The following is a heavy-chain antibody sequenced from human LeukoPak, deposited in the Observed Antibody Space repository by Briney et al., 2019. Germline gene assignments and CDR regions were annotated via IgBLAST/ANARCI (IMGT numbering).Heavy chain of an antibody. CDR1: GFILSDHH. J-gene: IGHJ4*02. Sequence: GGSLRLSCAASGFILSDHHMDWVRQTPGKGLEWVGRSRNKANSYTTEYAASVKGRFTISRDDSKKSVYLQMNSLKTEDTALYYCSGGPGSNSGPFDCWGQGTLVTVSS. V-gene: IGHV3-72*01. D-gene: IGHD1-1*01. CDR3: SGGPGSNSGPFDC. CDR2: SRNKANSYTT.